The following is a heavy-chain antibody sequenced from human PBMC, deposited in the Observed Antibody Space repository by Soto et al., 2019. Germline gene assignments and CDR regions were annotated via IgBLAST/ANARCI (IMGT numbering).Heavy chain of an antibody. Sequence: EVQLVESGGGLVKPGGSLRLSCAASGFTFSSYNMNCVRQAQGKGLEWVSSISSSSSYIYYEDSGKGRFTIYRDNAKNSLYLQMNSLRAEDTAVYYCARDRSTTTVTPYYFDYWGQGTLGTVSS. CDR1: GFTFSSYN. CDR2: ISSSSSYI. D-gene: IGHD4-17*01. V-gene: IGHV3-21*01. CDR3: ARDRSTTTVTPYYFDY. J-gene: IGHJ4*02.